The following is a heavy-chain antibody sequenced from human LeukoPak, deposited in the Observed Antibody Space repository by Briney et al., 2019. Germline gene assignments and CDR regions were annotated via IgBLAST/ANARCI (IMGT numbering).Heavy chain of an antibody. J-gene: IGHJ3*02. CDR1: GGSISSGDYY. CDR3: ARGKFTISRAFDI. D-gene: IGHD3-3*01. Sequence: PSETLSLTCTVSGGSISSGDYYWSWIRQPPGKGLEWIGYIYYSGSTYYNPSLKSRVTISVDTSKNQFSLKLSSVTAADTAVYYCARGKFTISRAFDIWGQGTMVTVSS. V-gene: IGHV4-30-4*01. CDR2: IYYSGST.